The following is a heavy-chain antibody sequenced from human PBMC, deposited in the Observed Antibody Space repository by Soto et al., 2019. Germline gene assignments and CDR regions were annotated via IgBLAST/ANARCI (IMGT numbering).Heavy chain of an antibody. V-gene: IGHV4-59*01. J-gene: IGHJ4*02. CDR2: VYYTGST. D-gene: IGHD6-19*01. Sequence: SETLSLTCSVSGGSISGSYWSWIRQSPGKGLEWLDYVYYTGSTNYSPSLRSRVSISVDTSKNEFSLRLSSVTAADTAVYFCARSVAVPGAHIDYWGQGTQVTGLL. CDR3: ARSVAVPGAHIDY. CDR1: GGSISGSY.